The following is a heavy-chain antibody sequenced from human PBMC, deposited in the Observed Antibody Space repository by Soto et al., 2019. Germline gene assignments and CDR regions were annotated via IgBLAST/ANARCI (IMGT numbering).Heavy chain of an antibody. J-gene: IGHJ4*02. D-gene: IGHD5-12*01. CDR1: GGTFSSYA. CDR2: TIPIFGTA. V-gene: IGHV1-69*13. Sequence: ASVKVSCKASGGTFSSYAISWVRQAPGQGLEWMGGTIPIFGTANYAQKFQGRVTITADESTSTAYMELSSLRSEDTAVYYCARDPPSSHSSVGGNGGYGDSDYWGQGTLVTV. CDR3: ARDPPSSHSSVGGNGGYGDSDY.